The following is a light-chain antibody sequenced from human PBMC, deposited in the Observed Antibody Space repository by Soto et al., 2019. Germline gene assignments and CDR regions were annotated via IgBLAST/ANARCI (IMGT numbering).Light chain of an antibody. Sequence: IQMTQSPSSLSASVGDRVIITCRSDHSINNYLNWYQQRPGKVPKLLIYAASTLQSGVPSRFSGSGSGRVFTLTINSLQPEDFATYYCQQSYRTLGTFGRGTRVEI. CDR1: HSINNY. V-gene: IGKV1-39*01. J-gene: IGKJ2*01. CDR2: AAS. CDR3: QQSYRTLGT.